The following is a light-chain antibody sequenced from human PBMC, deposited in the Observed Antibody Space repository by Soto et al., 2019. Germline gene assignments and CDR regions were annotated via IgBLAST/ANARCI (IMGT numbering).Light chain of an antibody. Sequence: DIPMTQSPSTLSASVGDRVTITCRASQSISSWLAWYQQKPGKAPKLLIYKASSLESVVPSRFSGSGSGAEFTLTISSLQPDEFATYYCQQYNSYPGTFGQGTKVEIK. V-gene: IGKV1-5*03. CDR2: KAS. CDR1: QSISSW. CDR3: QQYNSYPGT. J-gene: IGKJ1*01.